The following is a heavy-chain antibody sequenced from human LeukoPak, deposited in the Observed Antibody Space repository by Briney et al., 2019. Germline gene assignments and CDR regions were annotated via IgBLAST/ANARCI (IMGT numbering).Heavy chain of an antibody. J-gene: IGHJ4*02. CDR2: LYPSGST. CDR1: GDSITSSY. D-gene: IGHD3/OR15-3a*01. CDR3: ARDSNDFWTAYSDN. Sequence: PSETLSLTCTVSGDSITSSYWSWIRQPAGKGLEWIGRLYPSGSTNYNSSLKSRVTMSVDTSKNQFSLNLKSVTAADTAMYYCARDSNDFWTAYSDNWGPGSLVTVSS. V-gene: IGHV4-4*07.